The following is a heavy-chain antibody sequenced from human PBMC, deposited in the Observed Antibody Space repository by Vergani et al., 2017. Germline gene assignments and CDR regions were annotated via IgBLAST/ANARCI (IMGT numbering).Heavy chain of an antibody. D-gene: IGHD6-19*01. CDR2: ISSSSSYI. CDR3: ARDRLIIAVAGTRPNWFDP. Sequence: EVQLVESGGGLVKPGGSLRLSCAASGFTFRSYSMNWVRQAPGRGLEWVSSISSSSSYIYYADSVKGRFTISRDNAKNSLYLQMNSLRAEDTAVYYCARDRLIIAVAGTRPNWFDPWGQGTLVTVSS. V-gene: IGHV3-21*01. CDR1: GFTFRSYS. J-gene: IGHJ5*02.